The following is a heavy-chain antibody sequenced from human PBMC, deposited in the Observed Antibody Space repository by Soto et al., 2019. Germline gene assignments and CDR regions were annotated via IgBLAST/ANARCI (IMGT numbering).Heavy chain of an antibody. CDR1: GGSFSGYY. Sequence: SETLSLTCAVYGGSFSGYYWTWIRQPPGTGLEWIGEINHSGSTNYNPSLKSRVTISVDTSKNQFSLKLSSVTAADTAVYYCARHDGVWTYYYGSGSADYWGQGTLVTVSS. V-gene: IGHV4-34*01. J-gene: IGHJ4*02. CDR2: INHSGST. D-gene: IGHD3-10*01. CDR3: ARHDGVWTYYYGSGSADY.